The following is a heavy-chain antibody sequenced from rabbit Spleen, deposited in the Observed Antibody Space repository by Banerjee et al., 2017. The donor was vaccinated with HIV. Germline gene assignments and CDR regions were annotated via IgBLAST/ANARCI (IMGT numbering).Heavy chain of an antibody. J-gene: IGHJ4*01. D-gene: IGHD6-1*01. CDR1: GVSLNDKDV. Sequence: QQQLEESGGGLVKPEGSLTLTCKASGVSLNDKDVMCWVRQAPGKGLEWISCINTATGKAVYASWAKGRFTISKISSTTVTLQMTSLTAADTATYFCARDGAGDGGAGYDEDFYFNLWGQGTLVTVS. V-gene: IGHV1S45*01. CDR2: INTATGKA. CDR3: ARDGAGDGGAGYDEDFYFNL.